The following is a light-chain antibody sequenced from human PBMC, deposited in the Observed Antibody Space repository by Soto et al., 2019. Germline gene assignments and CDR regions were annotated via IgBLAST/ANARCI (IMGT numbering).Light chain of an antibody. CDR1: HSVSATY. V-gene: IGKV3-20*01. CDR3: QQSGGSRT. CDR2: GAS. Sequence: EIVLTQSPGTLSVSPGERATLSCRASHSVSATYLAWYQQKPGQAPRLLIYGASNRATGIPDRFSGSGSGTQFTLTINRLEPEDFAVYYCQQSGGSRTFGQGTKVEIK. J-gene: IGKJ1*01.